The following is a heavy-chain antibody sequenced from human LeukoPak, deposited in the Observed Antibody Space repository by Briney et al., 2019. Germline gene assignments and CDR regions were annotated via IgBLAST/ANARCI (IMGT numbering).Heavy chain of an antibody. Sequence: ASVKVSCKASGYTFTCYDINWVRQATGQGLEWMGWMNPNSGNTGYAQKFQGRVTITRNTSISTAYMELSSLRSEDTAVYYCARVYHQLVGEDPNWFDPWGQGTLVTVSS. CDR3: ARVYHQLVGEDPNWFDP. CDR2: MNPNSGNT. D-gene: IGHD2-2*01. J-gene: IGHJ5*02. V-gene: IGHV1-8*03. CDR1: GYTFTCYD.